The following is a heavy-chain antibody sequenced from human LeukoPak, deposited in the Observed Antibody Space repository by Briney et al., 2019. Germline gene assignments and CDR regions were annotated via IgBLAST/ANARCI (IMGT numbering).Heavy chain of an antibody. Sequence: PSETLSLTCTVSGGSISSGDYYWSWIRQPPGKGLEWIGYIYYSGSTYYNPSLKSRVTISVDTSKNQFSLKLSSVTAADTAVYYCARGVITIFGVGGNWFDPWGQGTLVTVSS. D-gene: IGHD3-3*01. CDR1: GGSISSGDYY. CDR2: IYYSGST. V-gene: IGHV4-30-4*08. CDR3: ARGVITIFGVGGNWFDP. J-gene: IGHJ5*02.